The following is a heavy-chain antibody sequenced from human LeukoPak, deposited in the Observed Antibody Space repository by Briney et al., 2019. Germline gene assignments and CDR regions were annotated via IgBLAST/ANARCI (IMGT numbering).Heavy chain of an antibody. D-gene: IGHD3-16*01. CDR3: AKSGDYLWDY. CDR2: IYHTGST. CDR1: GGSFSGYY. Sequence: SETLSLTCAVYGGSFSGYYWSWIRQPPGKGLEWIGEIYHTGSTNYSPSLRSRVTMSIDKSNNQFSLNLNSVTAADTAVYYCAKSGDYLWDYWGQGTLVTVSS. V-gene: IGHV4-34*01. J-gene: IGHJ4*02.